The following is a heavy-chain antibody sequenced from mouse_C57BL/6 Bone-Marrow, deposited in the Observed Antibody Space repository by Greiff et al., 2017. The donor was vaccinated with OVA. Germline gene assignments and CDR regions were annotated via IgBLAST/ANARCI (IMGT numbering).Heavy chain of an antibody. CDR2: INPNNGGT. V-gene: IGHV1-26*01. CDR1: GYTFTDYY. Sequence: EVQLQQSGPELVKPGASVKISCKASGYTFTDYYMNWVKQSHGKSLEWIGDINPNNGGTSYNQKFKGKATLTVDKSSSTAYMELRSLTSEDSAVYYCARGNYYGSSSSYYFDYWGQGTTLTVSS. D-gene: IGHD1-1*01. CDR3: ARGNYYGSSSSYYFDY. J-gene: IGHJ2*01.